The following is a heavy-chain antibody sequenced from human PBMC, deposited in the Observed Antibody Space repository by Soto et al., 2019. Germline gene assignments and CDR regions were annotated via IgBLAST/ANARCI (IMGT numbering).Heavy chain of an antibody. CDR2: ISRDGSKK. V-gene: IGHV3-33*05. J-gene: IGHJ3*01. CDR3: VRYDDGGPNAFDV. D-gene: IGHD3-16*01. Sequence: QVQLVESGGGVVQPGRSLRLSCAASAFTFSHYGMHWVRQAPGKGLEWVTLISRDGSKKFYRDSVKGRFTISRDNSKNTLYLQMDWLTVEDTAIYYCVRYDDGGPNAFDVWGQGTMVTVSP. CDR1: AFTFSHYG.